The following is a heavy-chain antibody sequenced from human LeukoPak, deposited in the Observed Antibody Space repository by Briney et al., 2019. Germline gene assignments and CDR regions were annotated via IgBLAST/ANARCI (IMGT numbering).Heavy chain of an antibody. V-gene: IGHV4-59*01. CDR1: GDSISSYY. J-gene: IGHJ6*03. CDR2: IYYSGST. CDR3: ARGYVFFPYYMDV. D-gene: IGHD3-3*01. Sequence: SETLSLTCSVSGDSISSYYWSWIRQPSGKGLEWIGYIYYSGSTNYNPSLKSRVTISVDTSKNQFSLKLSSVTAADTAVYYCARGYVFFPYYMDVWGKGTTATISS.